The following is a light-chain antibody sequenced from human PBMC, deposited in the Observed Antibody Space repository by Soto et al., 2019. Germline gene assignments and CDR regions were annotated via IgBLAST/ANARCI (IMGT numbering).Light chain of an antibody. J-gene: IGKJ1*01. Sequence: ETVMTQSPATLSVSPGERATLSCRASQSVFSSLAWYQHKPGQAPRLLIYGEATRATGIPARFSGSGSGTEFTLTISSLQSDDIAVYYCQQYHNWPAFGQGTKVDIK. CDR2: GEA. CDR1: QSVFSS. V-gene: IGKV3-15*01. CDR3: QQYHNWPA.